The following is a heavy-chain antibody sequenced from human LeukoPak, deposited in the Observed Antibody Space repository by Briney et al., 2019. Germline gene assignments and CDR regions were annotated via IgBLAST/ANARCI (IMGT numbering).Heavy chain of an antibody. J-gene: IGHJ4*02. D-gene: IGHD6-19*01. CDR1: GGSISSYY. V-gene: IGHV4-59*01. CDR3: ARGSSGCYRTIDY. CDR2: IYYSGST. Sequence: PSETLSLTCTVSGGSISSYYWSWIRQPPGKGLEWIGYIYYSGSTNYNPSLKSRVTISVDTSKNQFSLKLSSVTAADMAVYYCARGSSGCYRTIDYWGQGTLVTVSS.